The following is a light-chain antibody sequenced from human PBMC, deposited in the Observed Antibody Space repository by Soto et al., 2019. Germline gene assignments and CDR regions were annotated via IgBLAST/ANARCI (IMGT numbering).Light chain of an antibody. CDR2: GAS. Sequence: EVVVTQSPATLSVSPGERASLACRASQSISDTLAWYQQKPGQAPRLLIYGASTRATGIPARFSGSGSGTEFTLTISSLQSEDFAVYYCQQYNNWPRTFGQGTKVDIK. V-gene: IGKV3-15*01. CDR3: QQYNNWPRT. J-gene: IGKJ1*01. CDR1: QSISDT.